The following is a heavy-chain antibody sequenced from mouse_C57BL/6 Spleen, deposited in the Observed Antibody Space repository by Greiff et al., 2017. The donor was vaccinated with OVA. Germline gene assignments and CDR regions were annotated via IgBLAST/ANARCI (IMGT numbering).Heavy chain of an antibody. J-gene: IGHJ1*03. CDR3: ARQDGNYWYFDV. D-gene: IGHD2-1*01. Sequence: VQLQQSGAELVRPGSSVKLSCKASGYTFTSYWMHWVKQRPIQGLEWIGNIDPSDSETHYNQKFKDKATLTVDKSSSTAYMHLSSLTSEDSAVYYCARQDGNYWYFDVWGTGTTVTVSS. CDR2: IDPSDSET. V-gene: IGHV1-52*01. CDR1: GYTFTSYW.